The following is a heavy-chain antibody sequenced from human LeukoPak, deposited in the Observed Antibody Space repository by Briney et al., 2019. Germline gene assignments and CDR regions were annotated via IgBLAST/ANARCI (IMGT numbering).Heavy chain of an antibody. CDR2: IIGSGGTT. CDR1: GFTFSNYA. J-gene: IGHJ6*02. Sequence: GRSLRLSCAASGFTFSNYAMSWVRQAPGKGLEWVSTIIGSGGTTYYADSVKGRFTISRDNSKNTLSLQMNSLRAEDTAVYYCARVWYGELKVDVWGQGTTVTVSS. D-gene: IGHD3-10*01. CDR3: ARVWYGELKVDV. V-gene: IGHV3-23*01.